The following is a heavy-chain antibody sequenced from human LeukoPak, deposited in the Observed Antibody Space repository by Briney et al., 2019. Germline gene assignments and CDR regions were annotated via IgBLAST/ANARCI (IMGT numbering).Heavy chain of an antibody. Sequence: SETLSLTCTVSGGSISSYYWSWIRQPPGKGLEWIGYIYYSGSTNYNPSLKSRVTISVDTSKKQFSLKLSSVTAADTAVYYRAREGRFGDLFDYWGQGTLVTVSS. CDR3: AREGRFGDLFDY. D-gene: IGHD3-10*01. V-gene: IGHV4-59*12. CDR1: GGSISSYY. CDR2: IYYSGST. J-gene: IGHJ4*02.